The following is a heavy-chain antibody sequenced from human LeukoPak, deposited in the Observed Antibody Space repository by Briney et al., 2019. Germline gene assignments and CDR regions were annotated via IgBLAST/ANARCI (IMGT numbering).Heavy chain of an antibody. CDR2: ISSSSSYI. CDR3: AKDAQRGFDYSNSLEY. D-gene: IGHD4-11*01. CDR1: GFTFSSYS. Sequence: PGGSLRLSCAASGFTFSSYSMNWVRQAPGKGLEWVSSISSSSSYIYYADSVKGRFTIFRDNSKNTVSLQMNSLRDEDTAVYYCAKDAQRGFDYSNSLEYWGQGTLVTVSS. V-gene: IGHV3-21*01. J-gene: IGHJ4*02.